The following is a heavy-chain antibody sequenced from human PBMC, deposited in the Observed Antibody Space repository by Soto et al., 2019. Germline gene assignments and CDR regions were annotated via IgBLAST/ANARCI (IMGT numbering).Heavy chain of an antibody. V-gene: IGHV3-30-3*02. D-gene: IGHD5-12*01. J-gene: IGHJ4*02. CDR2: ISYDGSNK. Sequence: GGSLRLSCAASGFTFSSYAMHWVRQAPGKGLEWVAVISYDGSNKYYADSVKGRFTMSRDNSRNTLYLQMSSLRAEDTALYYCAKKVKDGYNYGFDYWGQGTLVTVSS. CDR3: AKKVKDGYNYGFDY. CDR1: GFTFSSYA.